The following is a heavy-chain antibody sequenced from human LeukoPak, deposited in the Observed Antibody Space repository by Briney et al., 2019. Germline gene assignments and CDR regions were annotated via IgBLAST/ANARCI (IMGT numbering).Heavy chain of an antibody. Sequence: ASVKVSFKASGYTFTSYGISWVRQAPGQGLEWMGWISAYNGNTNYAQKLQGRVTMTTDTSTNTAYMELRSLRYDDTAVYYCARDLGYYDSSGYSWGQGTLVTVSS. J-gene: IGHJ4*02. CDR2: ISAYNGNT. CDR3: ARDLGYYDSSGYS. CDR1: GYTFTSYG. V-gene: IGHV1-18*01. D-gene: IGHD3-22*01.